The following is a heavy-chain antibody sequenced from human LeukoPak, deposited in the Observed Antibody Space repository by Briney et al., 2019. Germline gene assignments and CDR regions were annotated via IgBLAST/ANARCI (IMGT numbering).Heavy chain of an antibody. V-gene: IGHV4-39*01. D-gene: IGHD1-1*01. J-gene: IGHJ5*02. CDR1: GGSISSSSYY. Sequence: PSETLSLTCTVSGGSISSSSYYWGWIRQPPGKGLEWIGSIYYSGSTYYNPSLKSRVTISVDTSKNQFSLKLSSVTAADTAVYYCARHGAQRNWFAPGARGPLVTVP. CDR3: ARHGAQRNWFAP. CDR2: IYYSGST.